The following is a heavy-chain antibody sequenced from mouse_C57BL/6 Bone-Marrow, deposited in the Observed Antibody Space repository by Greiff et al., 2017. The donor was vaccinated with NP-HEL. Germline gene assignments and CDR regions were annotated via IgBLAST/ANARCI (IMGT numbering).Heavy chain of an antibody. D-gene: IGHD2-5*01. Sequence: EVQLQESGPELVKPGASVKMSCKASGYTFTDYNMHWVKQSHGKSLEWIGYINPNNGGTSYNQKFKGKATLTVNKSSSTAYMELRSLTSEDSAVYYCARLWGYSNPYYFDYWGQGTTLTVSS. CDR2: INPNNGGT. CDR1: GYTFTDYN. J-gene: IGHJ2*01. V-gene: IGHV1-22*01. CDR3: ARLWGYSNPYYFDY.